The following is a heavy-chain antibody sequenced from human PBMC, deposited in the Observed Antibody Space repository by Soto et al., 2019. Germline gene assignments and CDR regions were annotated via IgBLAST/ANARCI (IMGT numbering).Heavy chain of an antibody. D-gene: IGHD6-19*01. CDR2: IYYSGST. J-gene: IGHJ6*02. CDR1: GGSISSSSYY. V-gene: IGHV4-39*01. CDR3: ARPRRAVAGNSNMDYYYGMDV. Sequence: QLQLQESGPGLVKPSETLSLTCTVSGGSISSSSYYWGRIRQPPGKGLEWIGSIYYSGSTYYNPSLKSRVTISVDTSKNQFSLKLSSVTAADTAVYYCARPRRAVAGNSNMDYYYGMDVWGQGTTVTVSS.